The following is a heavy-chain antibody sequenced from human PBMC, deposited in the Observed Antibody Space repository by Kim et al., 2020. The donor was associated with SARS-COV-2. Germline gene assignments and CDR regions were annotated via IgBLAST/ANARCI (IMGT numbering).Heavy chain of an antibody. Sequence: SGKGRFTIARDNAKNSLYLQMNSLRAEDTAVYYCARDSGPQRYYYYGMDVWGQGTTVTVSS. CDR3: ARDSGPQRYYYYGMDV. D-gene: IGHD6-25*01. J-gene: IGHJ6*02. V-gene: IGHV3-11*05.